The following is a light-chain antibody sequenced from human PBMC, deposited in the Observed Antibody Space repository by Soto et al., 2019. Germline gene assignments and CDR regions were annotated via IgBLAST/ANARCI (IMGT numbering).Light chain of an antibody. CDR2: SNY. V-gene: IGLV1-44*01. CDR3: SAWDASLNGYV. Sequence: QSVLTQPPSASGTPGQRVTISCSGSSSNIGSKTVNWYQQLPGTAPKLLIYSNYQRPSGVPDRFSGSKSGTSASLAIIGLQSEDEADYYCSAWDASLNGYVFGTGTKLTVL. CDR1: SSNIGSKT. J-gene: IGLJ1*01.